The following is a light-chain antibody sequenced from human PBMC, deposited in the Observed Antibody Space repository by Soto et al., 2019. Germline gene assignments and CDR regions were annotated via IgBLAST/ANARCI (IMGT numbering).Light chain of an antibody. Sequence: EIVLTQSPGTLSLSPGERATLSRSASQSVSSSYLAWYQQKPGQSPRLLLYGATSSSTGIPDRFRGSGSVTDFTLNISRLEPEDFAVYYCQQYGSSRTFGRGTKVEIK. CDR2: GAT. J-gene: IGKJ1*01. CDR1: QSVSSSY. V-gene: IGKV3-20*01. CDR3: QQYGSSRT.